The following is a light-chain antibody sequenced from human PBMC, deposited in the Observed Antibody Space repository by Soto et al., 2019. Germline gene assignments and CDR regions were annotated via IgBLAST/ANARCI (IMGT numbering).Light chain of an antibody. J-gene: IGKJ4*01. CDR1: QSVSSY. CDR2: DAS. V-gene: IGKV3-11*01. Sequence: EIVLTQSPATLSLSPGERATLSCRASQSVSSYLAWYQQKPGQAPWLLIYDASSRATGIPARFSGSGSGTDFTLTISILEPEDFAVYYCQQRSDWPSTFGGGTKVEI. CDR3: QQRSDWPST.